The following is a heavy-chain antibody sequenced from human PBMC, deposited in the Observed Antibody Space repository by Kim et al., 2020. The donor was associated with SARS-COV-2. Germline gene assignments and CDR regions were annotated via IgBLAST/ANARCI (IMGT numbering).Heavy chain of an antibody. CDR3: VRDLTYNYAY. V-gene: IGHV3-23*01. Sequence: GGSLRLSCAASGFPFSSYAMSWVRQAPGKGLEWVSTISNRESGDYPHYANSVKGRFTISRDNSKSTLYLQMNSLRAEDTAVYYCVRDLTYNYAYWGQGTLVTVPS. CDR2: ISNRESGDYP. CDR1: GFPFSSYA. J-gene: IGHJ4*02. D-gene: IGHD5-18*01.